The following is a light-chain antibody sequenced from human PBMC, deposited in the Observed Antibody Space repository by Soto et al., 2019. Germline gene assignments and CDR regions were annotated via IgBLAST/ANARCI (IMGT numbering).Light chain of an antibody. CDR3: NSYTSSSTYV. V-gene: IGLV2-14*03. CDR2: DVT. CDR1: SSDVGGFNY. J-gene: IGLJ1*01. Sequence: QSALTQPASVSGSPGQSITISCTGTSSDVGGFNYVSWYQQHPGKAPKLMIYDVTNRPSGVSYRFSGSKSVNTASLTISGIQSEDEADYSCNSYTSSSTYVFGTGTKLTVL.